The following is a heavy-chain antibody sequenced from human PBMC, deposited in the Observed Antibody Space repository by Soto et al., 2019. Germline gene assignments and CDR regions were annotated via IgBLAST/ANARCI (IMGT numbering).Heavy chain of an antibody. V-gene: IGHV4-34*01. Sequence: SETLSLTCAVYGGSFSGYYWSWIRQPPGKGLEWIGEINHSGSTNYNPSLKSRVTISVDTSKNQFSLELSSVTAADTAAYYCARTLLYCSSTSCHYYYYYGMDVWGQGTTVTVSS. D-gene: IGHD2-2*01. J-gene: IGHJ6*02. CDR3: ARTLLYCSSTSCHYYYYYGMDV. CDR2: INHSGST. CDR1: GGSFSGYY.